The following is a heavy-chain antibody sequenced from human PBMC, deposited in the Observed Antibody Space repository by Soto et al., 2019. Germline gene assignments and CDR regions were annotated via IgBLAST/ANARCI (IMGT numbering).Heavy chain of an antibody. CDR1: GFTVSSNY. D-gene: IGHD6-19*01. CDR2: IYSGGST. CDR3: ARDLGSGWPYYYYGMDV. Sequence: GSLRLSCAASGFTVSSNYMSWVRQAPGKGLEWVSVIYSGGSTYYADSVKGRFTISRDNSKNTLYLQMNSLRAEDTAVYYCARDLGSGWPYYYYGMDVWGQGTTVTVSS. J-gene: IGHJ6*02. V-gene: IGHV3-66*01.